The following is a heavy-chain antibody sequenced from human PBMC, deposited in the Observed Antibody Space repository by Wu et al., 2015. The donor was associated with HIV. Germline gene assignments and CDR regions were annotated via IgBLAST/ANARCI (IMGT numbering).Heavy chain of an antibody. V-gene: IGHV1-46*03. J-gene: IGHJ4*02. CDR1: GYTFTSYY. D-gene: IGHD1-26*01. Sequence: QVQLVQSGAEVKKPGASVKVSCKASGYTFTSYYMHWVRQAPGQGLEWMGIINPSGGSTSYAQKFQGRVTMTRDTSTSTVYMELSSLRSEDTAVYYCARKIVGATIAYFDLLGPGNPGHRLL. CDR3: ARKIVGATIAYFDL. CDR2: INPSGGST.